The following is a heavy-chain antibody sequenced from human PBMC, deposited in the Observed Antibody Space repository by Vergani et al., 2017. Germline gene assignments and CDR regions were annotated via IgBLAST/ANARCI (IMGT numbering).Heavy chain of an antibody. D-gene: IGHD4-23*01. V-gene: IGHV3-23*01. CDR3: ANPVAPYYYYYGMDV. CDR2: ISGSGGST. CDR1: GFTFSSYA. J-gene: IGHJ6*02. Sequence: EVQLLESGGGLVQPGGSLRLSCAASGFTFSSYAMSWVRQAPGKGLEWVSAISGSGGSTYYADSVKGRFTISRDNSKNTLYLQMNSLRAEDTAGYYCANPVAPYYYYYGMDVWGQGTTVTVSS.